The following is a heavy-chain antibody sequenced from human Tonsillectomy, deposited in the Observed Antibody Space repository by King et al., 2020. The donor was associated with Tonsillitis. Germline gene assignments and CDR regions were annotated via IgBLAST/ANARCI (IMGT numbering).Heavy chain of an antibody. Sequence: VQLVESGGGLVQPGRSLRLSCAASGFTFDDYAIHWVRQAPGKGLEWVSGISWNSGSTGYADSVKGRFTISRDNAKNSLYLQMNSLRAEDTALYYCAKDTGIAAPPGDAFDIWGQGKMVTVSS. D-gene: IGHD6-6*01. V-gene: IGHV3-9*01. CDR3: AKDTGIAAPPGDAFDI. CDR1: GFTFDDYA. J-gene: IGHJ3*02. CDR2: ISWNSGST.